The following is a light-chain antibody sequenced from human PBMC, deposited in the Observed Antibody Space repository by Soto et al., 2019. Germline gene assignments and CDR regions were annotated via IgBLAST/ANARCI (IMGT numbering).Light chain of an antibody. CDR2: DVS. CDR1: QSISPW. J-gene: IGKJ2*01. V-gene: IGKV1-5*01. Sequence: DIQMTQSPSTLSASVGDRVTITCRASQSISPWLAWYQQKPRKAPKLLIYDVSTLESGVPSRFSGSGSGTEFTLTISSLQPDDFATYYCQQYSSYSPYTFGQGTKLEIK. CDR3: QQYSSYSPYT.